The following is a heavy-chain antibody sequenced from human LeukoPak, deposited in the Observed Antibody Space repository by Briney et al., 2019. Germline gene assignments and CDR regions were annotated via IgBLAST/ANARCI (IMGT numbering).Heavy chain of an antibody. J-gene: IGHJ4*02. CDR3: ARGVGYFDSTGYFMYYFDY. Sequence: GGSLRLSCAASGFTFSGYAMHWVRQAPGKGLEYVSALSDNGGSTNYANSVKGRFTISRANSKNTVYLQMGSLRPEDMAVYYCARGVGYFDSTGYFMYYFDYWGQGALVTVSS. D-gene: IGHD3-22*01. CDR1: GFTFSGYA. CDR2: LSDNGGST. V-gene: IGHV3-64*01.